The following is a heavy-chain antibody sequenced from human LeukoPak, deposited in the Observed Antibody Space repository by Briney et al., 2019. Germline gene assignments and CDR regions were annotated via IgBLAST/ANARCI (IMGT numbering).Heavy chain of an antibody. CDR1: GFTFSSYG. CDR2: IRYDGSNK. V-gene: IGHV3-30*02. J-gene: IGHJ6*03. D-gene: IGHD5-12*01. Sequence: PGGSLRLSCAASGFTFSSYGMHWVRRAPGKGLEWVAFIRYDGSNKYYADSVKGRFTISRDNSKNTLYLQMNSLRAEDTAVYYCAKGGGYEAQYYYYYLDVWGKGTTVTISS. CDR3: AKGGGYEAQYYYYYLDV.